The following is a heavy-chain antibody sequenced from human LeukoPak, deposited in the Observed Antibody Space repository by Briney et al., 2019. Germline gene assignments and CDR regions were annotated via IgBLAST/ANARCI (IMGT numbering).Heavy chain of an antibody. CDR1: GGSISSGDYY. D-gene: IGHD3-22*01. CDR3: AREAYYYDSTTLDP. J-gene: IGHJ5*02. Sequence: SQTLSLTCTVSGGSISSGDYYWSWIRQPPGKGLEWIGYIYYSGSTYYNPSLKSRVTISVYTSKNQFSLKLSSVTAADTAVYYCAREAYYYDSTTLDPWGQGTLVTVSS. V-gene: IGHV4-30-4*01. CDR2: IYYSGST.